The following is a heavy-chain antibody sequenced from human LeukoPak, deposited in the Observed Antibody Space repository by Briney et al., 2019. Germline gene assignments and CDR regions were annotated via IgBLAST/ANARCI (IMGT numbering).Heavy chain of an antibody. J-gene: IGHJ4*02. V-gene: IGHV3-33*08. CDR1: GFTFSSYA. D-gene: IGHD6-19*01. CDR2: IWYDGSNK. Sequence: QPGGSLRLSCAASGFTFSSYAMSWVRQAPGKGLEWVAVIWYDGSNKYYADSVKGRFTISRDNSKNTLYLQMNSLRAEDTAVYYCARDWAVAGSYYFDYWGQGTLVTVSS. CDR3: ARDWAVAGSYYFDY.